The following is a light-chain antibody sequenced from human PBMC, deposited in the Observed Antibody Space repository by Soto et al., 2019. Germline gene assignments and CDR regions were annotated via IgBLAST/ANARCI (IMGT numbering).Light chain of an antibody. CDR3: QQYETFSGT. CDR1: QGISSY. CDR2: AAS. J-gene: IGKJ1*01. Sequence: AIRMTQSPSSLSASTGDRVTITCRASQGISSYLAWYQQTPGKAPELLFYAASTLQSGVPSRFSGSGSGTDFTLTIASLQADDFASYCCQQYETFSGTFGPGTKVDIK. V-gene: IGKV1-8*01.